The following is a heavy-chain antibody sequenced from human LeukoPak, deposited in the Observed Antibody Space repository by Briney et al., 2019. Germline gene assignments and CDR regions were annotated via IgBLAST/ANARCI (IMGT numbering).Heavy chain of an antibody. D-gene: IGHD2-15*01. V-gene: IGHV3-48*01. J-gene: IGHJ3*02. CDR1: GFTFSSYA. CDR2: IARDSSTI. CDR3: ARDRIPDVGFDM. Sequence: TGGSLRLSCAASGFTFSSYAMSWVRQAPGKGLEWVSYIARDSSTIYYADSVKGRFTIPRDNAKNSLYLQMNSLRAEDTAVYYCARDRIPDVGFDMWGQGTMVTVSS.